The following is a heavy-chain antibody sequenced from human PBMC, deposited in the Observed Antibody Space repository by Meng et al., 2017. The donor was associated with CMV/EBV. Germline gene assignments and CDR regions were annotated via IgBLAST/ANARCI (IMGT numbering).Heavy chain of an antibody. CDR2: ISSSSSYI. CDR3: ASGVAGASFDWFDP. D-gene: IGHD6-19*01. CDR1: GFTSSSYS. V-gene: IGHV3-21*01. J-gene: IGHJ5*02. Sequence: GGSLRPSCAASGFTSSSYSMNWVRQVPGKGLEWVSSISSSSSYIYYADSVKGRFTISRDNAKNSLYLQMNSLRAEDTAVYYCASGVAGASFDWFDPWGQGTLVTVSS.